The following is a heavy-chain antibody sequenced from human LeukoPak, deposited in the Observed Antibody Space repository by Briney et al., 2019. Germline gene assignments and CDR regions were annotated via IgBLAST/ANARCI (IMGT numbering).Heavy chain of an antibody. V-gene: IGHV4-39*01. CDR1: GGSISSSSYY. CDR3: ASDLQKRGGMIVVVI. J-gene: IGHJ4*02. Sequence: PSETLSLTCTVSGGSISSSSYYWGWIRQPPGKGLEWIGSIYYSGSTYYNPSLKSRVTISVDTSKNQSSLKLSSVTAADTAVYYCASDLQKRGGMIVVVIWGQGTLVTVSS. CDR2: IYYSGST. D-gene: IGHD3-22*01.